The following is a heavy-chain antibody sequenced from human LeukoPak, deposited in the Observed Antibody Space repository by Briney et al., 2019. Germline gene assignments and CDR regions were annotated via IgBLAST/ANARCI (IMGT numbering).Heavy chain of an antibody. CDR2: IKEDGSEK. CDR3: ARDVDTNY. V-gene: IGHV3-7*03. Sequence: GGSLRLSCAASGFTFSNAWMSWVRQAPGKGLEWVANIKEDGSEKFYVGSVRGRFTISRDNARNSVSLQMNSLRDEDTAVYYCARDVDTNYWGQGTLVTVSS. J-gene: IGHJ4*02. D-gene: IGHD5-18*01. CDR1: GFTFSNAW.